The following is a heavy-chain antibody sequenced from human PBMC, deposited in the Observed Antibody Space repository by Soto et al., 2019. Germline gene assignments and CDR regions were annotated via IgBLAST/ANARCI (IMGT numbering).Heavy chain of an antibody. CDR3: ARPKYEILGDYYYYYYMDV. V-gene: IGHV4-39*01. CDR1: GGSISSSSYY. D-gene: IGHD2-15*01. J-gene: IGHJ6*03. CDR2: IYYSGST. Sequence: PSETLSLTCTVSGGSISSSSYYRGWIRQPPGKGLEWIGSIYYSGSTYYNPSLKSRVTISVDTSKNQFSLKLSSVTAADTAVYYCARPKYEILGDYYYYYYMDVWGKGTTVTVSS.